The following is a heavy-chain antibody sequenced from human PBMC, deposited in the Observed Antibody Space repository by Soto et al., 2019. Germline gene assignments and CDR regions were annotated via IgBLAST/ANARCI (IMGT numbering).Heavy chain of an antibody. CDR1: GYTFTGYY. Sequence: ASVKVSCKASGYTFTGYYMHWVRQAPGQGLEWMGWINPNSGGTNYAQKYQGWVTMTRDTSISTAYMELSSLKASDTAMYYCARSGVGAKFYNWFDPWGQGTLVTVSS. CDR2: INPNSGGT. V-gene: IGHV1-2*04. CDR3: ARSGVGAKFYNWFDP. J-gene: IGHJ5*02. D-gene: IGHD1-26*01.